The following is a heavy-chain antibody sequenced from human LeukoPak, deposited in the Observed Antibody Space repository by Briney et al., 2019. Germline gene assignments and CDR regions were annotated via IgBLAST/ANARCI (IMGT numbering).Heavy chain of an antibody. V-gene: IGHV4-39*02. CDR2: IYYSGST. J-gene: IGHJ6*02. D-gene: IGHD6-19*01. Sequence: SETLSLTCTVSGGSISGSSYYWGWIRQPPGKGLEWIGSIYYSGSTYYNPSLKSRVTISVDTSKNQFSLKLNSVTATDTAVYYCARVYSSGWPYYYYYGMDVWGQGTTVTVSS. CDR3: ARVYSSGWPYYYYYGMDV. CDR1: GGSISGSSYY.